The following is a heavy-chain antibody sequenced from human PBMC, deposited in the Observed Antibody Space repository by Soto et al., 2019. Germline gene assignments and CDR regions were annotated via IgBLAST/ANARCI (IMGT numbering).Heavy chain of an antibody. CDR3: ARGFYVGSSGWDDAYDF. CDR1: GFRFSRQS. V-gene: IGHV3-23*01. CDR2: ISDTGGTP. J-gene: IGHJ3*01. Sequence: EVQLLQSGGGLVQPGGSVRLTCTASGFRFSRQSMGWVRQAPGKGLEWVSSISDTGGTPFYADSVRGRFMISRDNSKDTLHLQMNSLRPEDTALYFCARGFYVGSSGWDDAYDFWGRGTTVLVSP. D-gene: IGHD6-13*01.